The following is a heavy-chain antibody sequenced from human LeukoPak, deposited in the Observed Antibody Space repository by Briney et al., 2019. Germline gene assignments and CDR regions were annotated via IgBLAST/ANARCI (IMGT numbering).Heavy chain of an antibody. CDR3: AIASYYYGSGSYEDY. CDR1: GYTFTSYD. CDR2: MNPNSGNT. D-gene: IGHD3-10*01. J-gene: IGHJ4*02. Sequence: ASVKVSCKASGYTFTSYDINWVRQATGQGLEWMGWMNPNSGNTGYAQKFQGRVTITADKSTSTAYMELSSLRSEDTAVYYCAIASYYYGSGSYEDYWGQGTLVTVSS. V-gene: IGHV1-8*01.